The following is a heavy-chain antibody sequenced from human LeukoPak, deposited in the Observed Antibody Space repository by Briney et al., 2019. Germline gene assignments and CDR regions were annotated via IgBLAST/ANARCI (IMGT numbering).Heavy chain of an antibody. CDR2: IYPGDSEI. D-gene: IGHD1/OR15-1a*01. CDR1: GYNFGSHW. J-gene: IGHJ4*02. CDR3: ARTVKQTFFLEH. V-gene: IGHV5-51*01. Sequence: GESLKISCQGSGYNFGSHWIGWVRQMPGKGLEWIGIIYPGDSEIRLTPSFQGQVTLSVDNSINTAYLQWSSLKASDAAMFYCARTVKQTFFLEHWGQGTPVSVSS.